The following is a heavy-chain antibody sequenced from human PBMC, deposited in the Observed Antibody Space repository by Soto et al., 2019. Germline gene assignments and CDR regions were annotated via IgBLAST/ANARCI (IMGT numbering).Heavy chain of an antibody. CDR2: IYSGGSA. D-gene: IGHD3-22*01. Sequence: GGSLRLSCAASGFIFGGYAMSWVRQAPGKGLEWVSVIYSGGSAYYADSVKGRFTISRDNSKNTLYLQMNSLRAEDTAVYYCARDYSSSRYYGMDVWGQGTTVTVSS. CDR3: ARDYSSSRYYGMDV. V-gene: IGHV3-53*01. J-gene: IGHJ6*02. CDR1: GFIFGGYA.